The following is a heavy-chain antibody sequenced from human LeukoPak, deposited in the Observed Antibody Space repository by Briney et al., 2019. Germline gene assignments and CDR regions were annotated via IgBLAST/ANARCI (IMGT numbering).Heavy chain of an antibody. V-gene: IGHV3-23*01. CDR3: AKGSTRGYYYYYGMDV. J-gene: IGHJ6*04. D-gene: IGHD2-2*01. CDR2: ISGSGGST. CDR1: GFTFSSYA. Sequence: GGSLRLSCAASGFTFSSYAMSWVRQAPGKGLEWVSAISGSGGSTYYADSVKGRFTISRDNFKNTLYLQMNSLRAEDTAVYYCAKGSTRGYYYYYGMDVWGKGTTVTVSS.